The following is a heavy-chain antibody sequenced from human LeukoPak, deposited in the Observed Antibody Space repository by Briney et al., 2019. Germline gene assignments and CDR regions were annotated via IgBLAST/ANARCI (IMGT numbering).Heavy chain of an antibody. Sequence: PGGSLRLSCAASGFTFSSYSMNWVRQAPGKGLEWVSYITGHSSTIYYADSVKGRFTISRDNAKNSLYLQMNSLRAEDTAVYYCARDFNYAGNFEYWGQGTLVTVSS. J-gene: IGHJ4*02. CDR3: ARDFNYAGNFEY. CDR1: GFTFSSYS. D-gene: IGHD4-23*01. V-gene: IGHV3-48*01. CDR2: ITGHSSTI.